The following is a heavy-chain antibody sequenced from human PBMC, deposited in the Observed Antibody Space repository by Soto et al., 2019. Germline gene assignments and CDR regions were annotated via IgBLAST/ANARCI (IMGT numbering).Heavy chain of an antibody. J-gene: IGHJ3*01. D-gene: IGHD2-21*02. CDR3: ARGLSFRGDFDV. CDR1: GGSISSSSW. CDR2: IYHAGSP. V-gene: IGHV4-4*02. Sequence: HLQESGPGLVKPSGTLSLTCDVSGGSISSSSWWTWVRQSPGKGLEWIGEIYHAGSPNYNPSFQSRVTILADKSKNHFSLTLTSVTAADTAIYYCARGLSFRGDFDVWGQGTTVTVSS.